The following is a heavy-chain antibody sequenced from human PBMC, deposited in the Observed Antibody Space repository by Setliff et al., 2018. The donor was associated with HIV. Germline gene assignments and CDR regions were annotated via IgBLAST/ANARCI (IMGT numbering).Heavy chain of an antibody. Sequence: PSETLSLTCSVSGGSVSSVNYYWSWIRQPPGKGLEWIGYIHYTGSTTYNPSLKSRVTLSVQTSKNQFSLDLTSVTAADTAVYYCARQAIATRSFDYWGPGTLVTVSS. D-gene: IGHD6-13*01. V-gene: IGHV4-61*01. CDR3: ARQAIATRSFDY. CDR2: IHYTGST. CDR1: GGSVSSVNYY. J-gene: IGHJ4*02.